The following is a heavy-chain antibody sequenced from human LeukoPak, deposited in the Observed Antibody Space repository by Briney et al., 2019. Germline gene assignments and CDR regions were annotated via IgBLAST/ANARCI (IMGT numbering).Heavy chain of an antibody. CDR2: VRGSGTDT. CDR3: AKTSRTNSAYDSPFDY. Sequence: SGGSLRLSCAASGFTFSTYAMSWVRQAPGKGLEWVSAVRGSGTDTYYADSVKGRFTISRDNSKNTLYLQLNSLRAEDTAIYYCAKTSRTNSAYDSPFDYWGQGTLVTVSS. CDR1: GFTFSTYA. J-gene: IGHJ4*02. D-gene: IGHD5-12*01. V-gene: IGHV3-23*01.